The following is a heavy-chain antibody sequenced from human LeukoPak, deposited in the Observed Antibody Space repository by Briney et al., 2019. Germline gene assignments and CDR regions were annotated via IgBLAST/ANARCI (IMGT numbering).Heavy chain of an antibody. J-gene: IGHJ4*02. V-gene: IGHV3-7*01. CDR1: GFTFSSSW. CDR2: IKQDGSVK. CDR3: AKALSGKSWAFDY. D-gene: IGHD1-26*01. Sequence: GGSLRLSCAASGFTFSSSWMSWVRQAPGKGLEWVANIKQDGSVKYYVDSVKGRFTISRDNAKNSLDLQMNSLRVEDTAVYYCAKALSGKSWAFDYWGQGTLVTVSS.